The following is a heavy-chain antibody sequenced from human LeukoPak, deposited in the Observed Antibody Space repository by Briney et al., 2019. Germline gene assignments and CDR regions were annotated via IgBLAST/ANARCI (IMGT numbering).Heavy chain of an antibody. CDR3: ARDRGGRSGLDD. CDR1: GITFSRSW. V-gene: IGHV3-7*04. J-gene: IGHJ4*02. CDR2: IKEDGGEI. D-gene: IGHD2-15*01. Sequence: PGGSLRLSCVASGITFSRSWMSWVRQAPGEGLEWVAFIKEDGGEIFYVDSVRGRFTISRDNAENFLYLQMNSLRAEDTAVYYCARDRGGRSGLDDWGQGTLVIVSS.